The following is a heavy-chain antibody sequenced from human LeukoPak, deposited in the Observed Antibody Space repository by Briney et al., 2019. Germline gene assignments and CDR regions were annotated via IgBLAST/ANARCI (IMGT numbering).Heavy chain of an antibody. V-gene: IGHV3-23*01. CDR2: IGVRT. CDR3: AAGHQNSLEGY. J-gene: IGHJ4*02. CDR1: GFSITDWP. Sequence: GSLRLSCAASGFSITDWPLSWVRQAPGEGLEWVSAIGVRTHYADSVKGRFTIPRDGSKNTLYLQMNSLTVEDTAIYFCAAGHQNSLEGYWGQGTLVSVAS. D-gene: IGHD1-1*01.